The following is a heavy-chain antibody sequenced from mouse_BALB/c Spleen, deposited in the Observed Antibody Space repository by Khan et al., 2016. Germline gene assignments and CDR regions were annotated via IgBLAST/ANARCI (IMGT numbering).Heavy chain of an antibody. CDR1: GYSITSGYS. CDR2: IHYSGGT. Sequence: VPLVESGPDLVKPSQSLSLTCTVTGYSITSGYSWHWIRKFPGNKLEWRGYIHYSGGTKYIPSLKSRISITRDTSKNQFFLQLNSVTPEDTATXYCTSSHGYYAMDYWGQGTSVTVSS. CDR3: TSSHGYYAMDY. J-gene: IGHJ4*01. V-gene: IGHV3-1*02.